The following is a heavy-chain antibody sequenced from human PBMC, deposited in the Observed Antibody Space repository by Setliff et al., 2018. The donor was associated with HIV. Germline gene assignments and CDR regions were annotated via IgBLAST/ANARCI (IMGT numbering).Heavy chain of an antibody. CDR1: GFTFDNAW. CDR3: TLKHT. CDR2: IKSKTDGGTT. Sequence: GGSLRLSCSVSGFTFDNAWMAWVRQAPGKGLEWVGRIKSKTDGGTTDYATPVKGRFTISRDDSKTTVYLQMNSLKTEDTAVYYCTLKHTWGQGTLVTVSS. D-gene: IGHD2-21*01. V-gene: IGHV3-15*01. J-gene: IGHJ5*02.